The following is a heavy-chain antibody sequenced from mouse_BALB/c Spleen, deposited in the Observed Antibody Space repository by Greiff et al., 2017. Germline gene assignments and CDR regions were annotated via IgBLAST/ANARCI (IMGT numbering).Heavy chain of an antibody. D-gene: IGHD1-1*01. CDR3: ARDYYGSRSYYFDY. V-gene: IGHV1-7*01. J-gene: IGHJ2*01. Sequence: QVQLQQSGAELAKPGASVKMSCKASGYTFTSYWMHWVKQRPGQGLEWIGYINPSTGYTEYNQKFKDKATLTADKSSSTAYMQLSSLTSEDSAVYYCARDYYGSRSYYFDYWGQGTTLTVSS. CDR2: INPSTGYT. CDR1: GYTFTSYW.